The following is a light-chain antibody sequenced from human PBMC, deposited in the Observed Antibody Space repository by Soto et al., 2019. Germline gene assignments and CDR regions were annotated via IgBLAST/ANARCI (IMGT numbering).Light chain of an antibody. CDR1: QSISSY. J-gene: IGKJ1*01. V-gene: IGKV1-39*01. CDR2: AAS. CDR3: QQSYSTLGRT. Sequence: DIQMTQSPSSLSASVGDRVAITYRASQSISSYLNWYQQKPGKAPKLLIYAASSLQSGVPSRFSGSGSGTDFTLTISSLQPEDFATYYCQQSYSTLGRTFGQGTKVDIK.